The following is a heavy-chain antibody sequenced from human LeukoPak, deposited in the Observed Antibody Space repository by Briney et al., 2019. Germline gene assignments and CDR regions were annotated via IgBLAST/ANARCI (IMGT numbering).Heavy chain of an antibody. CDR2: IFHSGST. D-gene: IGHD2-21*02. CDR1: GYSISSGYY. J-gene: IGHJ4*02. CDR3: AAVTAFYFDC. V-gene: IGHV4-38-2*02. Sequence: SETLSLTCTVSGYSISSGYYWGWIRQSPGKGLEWIGTIFHSGSTYHNPSLKSRVTISVDTSKNQFSLQLSSVTAADTAVYYCAAVTAFYFDCWGQGILVTVSS.